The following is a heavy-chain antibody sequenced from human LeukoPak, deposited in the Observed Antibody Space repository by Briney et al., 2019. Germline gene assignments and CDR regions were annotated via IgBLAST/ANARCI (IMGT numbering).Heavy chain of an antibody. Sequence: GGSLRLSCAASGFTFSSYAMSWVRQAPGKGLEWVPSINNSGGSTYYADSVKGRFTMSRDNSKNTLYLQMNSLRAEDTAIYYCARGAGSSPFDYWGQGTLVTVSS. J-gene: IGHJ4*02. CDR1: GFTFSSYA. CDR3: ARGAGSSPFDY. D-gene: IGHD3-10*01. V-gene: IGHV3-23*01. CDR2: INNSGGST.